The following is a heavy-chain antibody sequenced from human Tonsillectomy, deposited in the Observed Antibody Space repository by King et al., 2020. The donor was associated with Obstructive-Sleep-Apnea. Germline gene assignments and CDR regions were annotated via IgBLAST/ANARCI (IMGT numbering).Heavy chain of an antibody. Sequence: VQLVESGGGVVQPGRSLRLSCAASGFTFNNYGMHWVRQAPGKGLEWVAVISYDGSDKYYADSVKGRFTISRDNSKNTLYLQMISLRAEETAVYYCAKDRRYGSGTYYYAMDVWGQGTTVTVSS. CDR3: AKDRRYGSGTYYYAMDV. CDR1: GFTFNNYG. V-gene: IGHV3-30*18. D-gene: IGHD3-10*01. CDR2: ISYDGSDK. J-gene: IGHJ6*02.